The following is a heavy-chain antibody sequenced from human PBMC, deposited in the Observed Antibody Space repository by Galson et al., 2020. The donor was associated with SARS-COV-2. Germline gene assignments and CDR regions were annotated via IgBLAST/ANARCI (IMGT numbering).Heavy chain of an antibody. CDR2: ISGYNGNT. V-gene: IGHV1-18*01. CDR3: ALGTTKFDF. CDR1: DYTFTRYG. D-gene: IGHD7-27*01. Sequence: ASVKVSCKASDYTFTRYGISWVRQAPGQGLQWMGWISGYNGNTNYAQNFQGRVTMTTDTSTSTAYMELRRLRSDDTAVYYCALGTTKFDFWGQGTLVTVSS. J-gene: IGHJ4*02.